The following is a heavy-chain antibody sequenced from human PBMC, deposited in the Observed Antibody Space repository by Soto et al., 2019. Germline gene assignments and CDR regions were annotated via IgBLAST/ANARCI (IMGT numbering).Heavy chain of an antibody. Sequence: QVQVVQSGAEVKKPGSSVKVSCKTSGGTFSTSAISWVRQAPGQGLEWMGGIMPIFRTADYAQKFQGRVTITADESATKAYLELRSLTSEDTAVYYWARDKARAQLGGNYYYIMDDWGQGTTVTVTS. D-gene: IGHD3-3*02. V-gene: IGHV1-69*12. CDR1: GGTFSTSA. J-gene: IGHJ6*02. CDR3: ARDKARAQLGGNYYYIMDD. CDR2: IMPIFRTA.